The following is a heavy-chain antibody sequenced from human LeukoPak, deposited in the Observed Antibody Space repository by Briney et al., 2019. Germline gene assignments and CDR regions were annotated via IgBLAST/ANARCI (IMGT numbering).Heavy chain of an antibody. CDR1: GGSISSYY. V-gene: IGHV4-59*01. CDR2: IYYSGST. D-gene: IGHD3-10*01. CDR3: ARATVTMVRGVIISGAWDWFDP. J-gene: IGHJ5*02. Sequence: SETLSLTCTVSGGSISSYYWSWIRQPPGKGLEWIGYIYYSGSTNYNPSLKSRVTISVDTSKNQFSLKLSSVTAADTAVYYCARATVTMVRGVIISGAWDWFDPWGQGTLVTVSS.